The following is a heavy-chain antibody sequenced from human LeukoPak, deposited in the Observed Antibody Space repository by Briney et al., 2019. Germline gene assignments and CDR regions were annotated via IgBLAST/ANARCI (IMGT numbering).Heavy chain of an antibody. CDR3: AREFGEMATITDQYFDY. D-gene: IGHD5-24*01. Sequence: ASVTVSFKASGYTFTIYGISWVRQAPGQGLEWMGWISAYNGNTNYAQKLQGRVTMTTDTSTSTAYMELRSLRSDDTAVYYCAREFGEMATITDQYFDYWGQGTLVTVSS. V-gene: IGHV1-18*01. J-gene: IGHJ4*02. CDR2: ISAYNGNT. CDR1: GYTFTIYG.